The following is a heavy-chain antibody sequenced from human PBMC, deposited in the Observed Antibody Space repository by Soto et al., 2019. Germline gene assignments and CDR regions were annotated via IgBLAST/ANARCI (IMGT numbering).Heavy chain of an antibody. J-gene: IGHJ6*02. Sequence: SVKVSCKASGGTFSSYAISWVRQAPGQGLEWMGGIIPIFGTANYAQKFQGRVTITADESTSTAYMELSSLRSEDTAVYYCARATVPAAQYYYYGMDVWGQGTTVTVSS. V-gene: IGHV1-69*13. CDR2: IIPIFGTA. D-gene: IGHD2-2*01. CDR3: ARATVPAAQYYYYGMDV. CDR1: GGTFSSYA.